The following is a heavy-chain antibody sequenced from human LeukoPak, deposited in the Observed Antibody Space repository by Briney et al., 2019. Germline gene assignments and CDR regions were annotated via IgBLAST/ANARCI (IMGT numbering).Heavy chain of an antibody. J-gene: IGHJ3*02. V-gene: IGHV3-48*03. CDR3: ARDRSKVTAYDDALDI. CDR2: ISDIGSTQ. CDR1: GLTFSSYE. Sequence: PGGSLRLSCAAPGLTFSSYELNWVRQAPGKGLEWVSYISDIGSTQHYADSVKGRFTISRDNAKNSLYLQMNSLTAEDTALYYCARDRSKVTAYDDALDIWGQGTMVIVSS. D-gene: IGHD2-21*02.